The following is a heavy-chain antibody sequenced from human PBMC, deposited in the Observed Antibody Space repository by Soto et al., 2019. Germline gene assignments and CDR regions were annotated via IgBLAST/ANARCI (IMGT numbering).Heavy chain of an antibody. Sequence: PSETLSLTCTVSGGSISSGGYYWSWIRQHPGKGLEWIGYIYYSGSTYYNPSLKSRVTISVDTSKNRFSLKLSSVTAADTAVYYCARDVRGRAAAGSYFDYWGQGTLVTVSS. J-gene: IGHJ4*02. CDR1: GGSISSGGYY. CDR2: IYYSGST. V-gene: IGHV4-31*02. D-gene: IGHD6-13*01. CDR3: ARDVRGRAAAGSYFDY.